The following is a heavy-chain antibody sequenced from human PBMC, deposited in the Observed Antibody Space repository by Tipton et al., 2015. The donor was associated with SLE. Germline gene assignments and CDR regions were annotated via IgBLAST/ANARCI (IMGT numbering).Heavy chain of an antibody. CDR2: INHSGST. V-gene: IGHV4-38-2*01. CDR1: SYFISSDYY. J-gene: IGHJ3*01. Sequence: TLSLTCAVSSYFISSDYYWCWIRQPPGKGQEWIGEINHSGSTNYNPPLKSRLTISVDTAKEQFAQRLTSVTAADTAMYYCAPNDVFDVWGQGTMVTVSS. CDR3: APNDVFDV.